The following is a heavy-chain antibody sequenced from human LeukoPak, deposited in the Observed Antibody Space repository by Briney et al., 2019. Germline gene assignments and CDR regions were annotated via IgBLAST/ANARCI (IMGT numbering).Heavy chain of an antibody. J-gene: IGHJ3*02. Sequence: GGSLRLSCAASGFTFSSYGMHWVRQAPGKGLEWVAFIRYDGSNKYYADSVKGRFTISRDNSKNTLYLQMNSLRAEDTAVYYCAKEGCSGGSCYCDAFDIWGQGTMVTVSS. D-gene: IGHD2-15*01. CDR1: GFTFSSYG. V-gene: IGHV3-30*02. CDR2: IRYDGSNK. CDR3: AKEGCSGGSCYCDAFDI.